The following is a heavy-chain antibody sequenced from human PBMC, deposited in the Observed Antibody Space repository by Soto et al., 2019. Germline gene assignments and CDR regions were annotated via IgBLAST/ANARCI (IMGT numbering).Heavy chain of an antibody. J-gene: IGHJ3*02. V-gene: IGHV1-18*01. CDR1: GYTFTSYG. D-gene: IGHD6-19*01. CDR3: AIDGNYISGWFDAFDI. CDR2: ISAYNGNT. Sequence: GASVKVSCKASGYTFTSYGISWVRQAPGQGLEWMGWISAYNGNTNYAQKLQGRVTITTDPSTSTAYMELRSLRSDDTAVYYCAIDGNYISGWFDAFDIWGQRTMVTVS.